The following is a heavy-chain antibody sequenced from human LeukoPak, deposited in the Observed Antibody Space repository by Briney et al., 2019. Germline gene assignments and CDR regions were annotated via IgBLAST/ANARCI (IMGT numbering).Heavy chain of an antibody. J-gene: IGHJ5*02. CDR3: ARPHNFGWLSDWFDP. Sequence: GGSLRLSCAASGFTFSSYAMHWVRQAPGKGLEWVAVISYDGSNKYYADSVKGRFTLSRDNSKSTLYLQMNSLRAEDTAVYYCARPHNFGWLSDWFDPWGQGTLVTVSS. D-gene: IGHD3-9*01. CDR1: GFTFSSYA. V-gene: IGHV3-30*04. CDR2: ISYDGSNK.